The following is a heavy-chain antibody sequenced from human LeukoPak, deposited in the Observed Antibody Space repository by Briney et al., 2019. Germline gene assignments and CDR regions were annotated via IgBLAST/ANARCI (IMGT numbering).Heavy chain of an antibody. V-gene: IGHV3-21*01. Sequence: PGGSLRLSCAASGFTFSSYSMNWVRQAPGKGLEWVSSISSSSYIYYADSVKGRFTISRDNAKNSLYLQMNSLRAEDTAVYYCARASTVGYYLDYWGQGTLVTVSS. J-gene: IGHJ4*02. D-gene: IGHD4-11*01. CDR1: GFTFSSYS. CDR3: ARASTVGYYLDY. CDR2: ISSSSYI.